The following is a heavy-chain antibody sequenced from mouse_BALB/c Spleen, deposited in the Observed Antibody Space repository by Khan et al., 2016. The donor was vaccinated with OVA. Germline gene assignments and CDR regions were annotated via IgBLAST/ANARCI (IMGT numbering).Heavy chain of an antibody. V-gene: IGHV2-2*01. J-gene: IGHJ3*01. CDR1: GFSLNTYG. CDR3: ARNSYMYDFTY. D-gene: IGHD2-14*01. CDR2: IRSGGST. Sequence: VQLQESGPGLVQPSHSLSITCTVSGFSLNTYGIHWIRQSQGKGLEWLGVIRSGGSTDYNGAFISRLNITKDNSKSQVFFKMNSLQTADTAIYXCARNSYMYDFTYWGQGTLVTVSA.